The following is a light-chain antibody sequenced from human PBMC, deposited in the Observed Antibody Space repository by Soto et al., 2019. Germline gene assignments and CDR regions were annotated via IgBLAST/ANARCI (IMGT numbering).Light chain of an antibody. CDR2: GAS. CDR3: QQYGSSRFT. J-gene: IGKJ3*01. Sequence: EIVLTQPPGTLSLSPGERATLSRRASQSISSSYLAWYQQKPGQAPRLLVYGASSRATGIPDRFSGSGSGTDFTLTISRLEPEDFAVYYCQQYGSSRFTFGPGTKVDIK. CDR1: QSISSSY. V-gene: IGKV3-20*01.